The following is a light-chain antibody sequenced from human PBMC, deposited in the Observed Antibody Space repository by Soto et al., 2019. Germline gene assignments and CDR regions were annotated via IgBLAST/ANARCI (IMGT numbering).Light chain of an antibody. J-gene: IGLJ3*02. CDR2: LNSDGSH. CDR1: SGHSSYA. V-gene: IGLV4-69*01. Sequence: QPVLTQSPSASASLGASVKLTCTLSSGHSSYAIAWHQQQPEKGPRYLMKLNSDGSHSKGGGIPDRFSGSSSGAVRYLTISSLQSEDEADYYCQTWGTGIQVFGGGTKLTVL. CDR3: QTWGTGIQV.